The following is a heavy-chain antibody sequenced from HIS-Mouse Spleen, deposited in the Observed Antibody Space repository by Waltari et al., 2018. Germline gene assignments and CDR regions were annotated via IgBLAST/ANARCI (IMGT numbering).Heavy chain of an antibody. CDR2: IYYSGST. Sequence: QLQLQESGPGLVKPSETLSLTCTVSGGSISSSSYYWGWIRQPPGKGLEWIGSIYYSGSTYTNPSLKRGVTISVDTSKNQFSLKLSSVTAADTAVYYCAREIPYSSSWYDWYFDLWGRGTLVTVSS. J-gene: IGHJ2*01. CDR1: GGSISSSSYY. CDR3: AREIPYSSSWYDWYFDL. D-gene: IGHD6-13*01. V-gene: IGHV4-39*07.